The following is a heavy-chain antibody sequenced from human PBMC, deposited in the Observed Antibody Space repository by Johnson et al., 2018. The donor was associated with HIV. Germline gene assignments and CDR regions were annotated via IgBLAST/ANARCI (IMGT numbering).Heavy chain of an antibody. CDR3: ASIDAFDI. CDR1: GFTFSNSD. J-gene: IGHJ3*02. V-gene: IGHV3-13*01. Sequence: VLLVESGGGVVQPGGSLTLSCAASGFTFSNSDMHWVRQPTGQGLEWVSGMGTAGDRHYADSVNGRFTVSRDNSKNTLYLQMNSLRAEDTAVYYCASIDAFDIWGQGTMVTVSS. CDR2: MGTAGDR.